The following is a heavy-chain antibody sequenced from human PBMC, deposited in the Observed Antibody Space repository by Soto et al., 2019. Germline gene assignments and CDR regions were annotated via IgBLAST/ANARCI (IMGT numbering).Heavy chain of an antibody. V-gene: IGHV3-30-3*01. CDR3: ARVCRPYYYYYGMDV. Sequence: QVQLVESGGGVVQPGRSLRLSCAASGFTFSSYAMHWVHQAPGKGLEWVAVISYDGSNKYYADSVKGRFTISRDNSKNTLYLQMNSLRAEDTAVYYCARVCRPYYYYYGMDVWGQGTTVTVSS. CDR2: ISYDGSNK. J-gene: IGHJ6*02. D-gene: IGHD2-15*01. CDR1: GFTFSSYA.